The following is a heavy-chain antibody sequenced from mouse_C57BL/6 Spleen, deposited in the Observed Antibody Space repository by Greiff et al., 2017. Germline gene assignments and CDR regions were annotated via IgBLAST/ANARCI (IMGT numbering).Heavy chain of an antibody. D-gene: IGHD1-1*01. CDR3: ARSITTVVEEAWFAY. J-gene: IGHJ3*01. V-gene: IGHV1-7*01. CDR2: INPSSGYT. Sequence: QVQLQQSGAELAKPGASVKLSCKASGYTFTSYWMHWVKQRPGQGLEWIGYINPSSGYTKYNQKFKDKATLTADKSSSTAYMQLSSLTYEDSAVYYCARSITTVVEEAWFAYWGQGTLVTVSA. CDR1: GYTFTSYW.